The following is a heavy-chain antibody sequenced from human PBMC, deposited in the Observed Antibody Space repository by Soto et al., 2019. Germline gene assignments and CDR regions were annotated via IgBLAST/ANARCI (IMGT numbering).Heavy chain of an antibody. Sequence: GGSLRLSCAASGFTFSSYAMSWVRQAPGKGLEWVSAISGSGGSTYYADSVKGRFTISRDNSKNTLHLQMNSLRAEDTAVYYCAKDFDWLYGTDAFDIWGQGTMVTVSS. CDR2: ISGSGGST. CDR1: GFTFSSYA. J-gene: IGHJ3*02. CDR3: AKDFDWLYGTDAFDI. D-gene: IGHD3-9*01. V-gene: IGHV3-23*01.